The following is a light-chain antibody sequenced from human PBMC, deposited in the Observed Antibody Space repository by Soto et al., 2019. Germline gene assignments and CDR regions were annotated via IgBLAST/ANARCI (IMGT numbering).Light chain of an antibody. Sequence: QSVLTQPASVSGSPGQTITISCTGTSSDVGRYNTVSWYQHHPGKAPKLIIYEVTHRPAGISDRFSASKSGNTASLTFSGLQAEDEADYYCNSLRVNHLYVFGSGTKLTVL. CDR1: SSDVGRYNT. CDR3: NSLRVNHLYV. CDR2: EVT. V-gene: IGLV2-14*01. J-gene: IGLJ1*01.